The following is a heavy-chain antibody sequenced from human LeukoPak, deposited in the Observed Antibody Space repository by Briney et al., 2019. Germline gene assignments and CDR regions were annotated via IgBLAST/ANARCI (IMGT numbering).Heavy chain of an antibody. V-gene: IGHV3-7*01. Sequence: GGCLRLSCAASRLTSSCCWMRWVRQAAGEVLEWVTNINQDGSEKYYVDSVNGRFTISRYNAKNSLYLQMRSRRAEDTALYYCASRSSVAASGPGWGQGTLVTVSS. CDR2: INQDGSEK. D-gene: IGHD2-15*01. CDR3: ASRSSVAASGPG. CDR1: RLTSSCCW. J-gene: IGHJ4*02.